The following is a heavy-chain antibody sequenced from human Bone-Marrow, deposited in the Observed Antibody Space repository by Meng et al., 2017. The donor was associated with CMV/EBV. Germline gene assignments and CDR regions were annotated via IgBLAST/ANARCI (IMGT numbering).Heavy chain of an antibody. CDR1: GFTFSSYS. J-gene: IGHJ4*02. D-gene: IGHD2-2*01. Sequence: GESLKISCAASGFTFSSYSMNWVRQAPGKGLEWVAVISYDGSNKYYADSVKGRFTISRDNSKNTLYLQMNSLRAEDTAVYYCASRYCSSTSCYMGLLDYWGQGTLVTVSS. CDR2: ISYDGSNK. V-gene: IGHV3-30*03. CDR3: ASRYCSSTSCYMGLLDY.